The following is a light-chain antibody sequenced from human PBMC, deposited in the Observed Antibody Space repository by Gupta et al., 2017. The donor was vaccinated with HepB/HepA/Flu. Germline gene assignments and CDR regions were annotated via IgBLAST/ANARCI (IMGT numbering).Light chain of an antibody. CDR3: CSYAGSYTV. CDR1: SSDVGGYNY. V-gene: IGLV2-11*01. CDR2: DVS. Sequence: QSALTQPRSVSGSPGQSVTISCTGTSSDVGGYNYFSWYQQHPGKAPKLMIYDVSKRPSGVPDRFSGSKSGNTASRTISGLQAEDEADYYCCSYAGSYTVFGGGTKLTVL. J-gene: IGLJ2*01.